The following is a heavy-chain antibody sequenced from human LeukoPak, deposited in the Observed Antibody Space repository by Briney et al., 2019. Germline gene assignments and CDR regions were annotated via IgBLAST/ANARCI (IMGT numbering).Heavy chain of an antibody. CDR3: ARAYDTSGYYFDSFDM. V-gene: IGHV3-72*01. CDR1: GFTFSDHY. J-gene: IGHJ3*02. CDR2: TRDKDNSYTT. D-gene: IGHD3-22*01. Sequence: GGSLRLSCAASGFTFSDHYMDLVRQAPGQGLEWVGRTRDKDNSYTTEYAASVKGRFTISRDDSRNSLYLQMNSLKTEDTAVYYCARAYDTSGYYFDSFDMWGQGTMVTVSS.